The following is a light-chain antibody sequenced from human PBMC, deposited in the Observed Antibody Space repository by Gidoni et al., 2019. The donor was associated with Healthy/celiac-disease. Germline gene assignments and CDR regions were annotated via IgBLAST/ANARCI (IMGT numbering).Light chain of an antibody. CDR1: QSISSY. CDR2: AAS. J-gene: IGKJ1*01. CDR3: QQSYSTLWT. Sequence: DIQMTQSPSSLSASVGDRVTITCRASQSISSYLNWYQQKPGKAPKLLIYAASSLQSGVPSRFSGSGSGTDFSLTISSLQPEDSAIYYCQQSYSTLWTFGHGSKVEIK. V-gene: IGKV1-39*01.